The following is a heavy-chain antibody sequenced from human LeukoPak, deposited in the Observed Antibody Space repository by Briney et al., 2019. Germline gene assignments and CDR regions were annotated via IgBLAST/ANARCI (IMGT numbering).Heavy chain of an antibody. D-gene: IGHD1-26*01. CDR2: IYTSGST. CDR3: ARDSGSYYGEDAFDI. CDR1: GGSISSYY. V-gene: IGHV4-4*07. J-gene: IGHJ3*02. Sequence: SETLSLTCTVSGGSISSYYWSWIRQPAGKGLEWIGRIYTSGSTNYNPSLKGRVTMSVDTSKNQFSLKLSSVTAADTAAYYCARDSGSYYGEDAFDIWGQGTMVTVSS.